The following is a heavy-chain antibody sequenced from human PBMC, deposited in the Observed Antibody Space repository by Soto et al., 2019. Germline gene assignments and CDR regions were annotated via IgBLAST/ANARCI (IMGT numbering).Heavy chain of an antibody. D-gene: IGHD5-12*01. Sequence: QVQLVESGGGVVQPGRSLRLSCAASGFIFNSYGMHWIRQAPGKGLEWVAVISYDGSNIFYADSVKGRFTISRDNSNKTQYLQMNSLRGDDTAVYYCARGVRGVATIAIGFYLDYWGQGTLVTTSS. V-gene: IGHV3-30*03. J-gene: IGHJ4*02. CDR3: ARGVRGVATIAIGFYLDY. CDR2: ISYDGSNI. CDR1: GFIFNSYG.